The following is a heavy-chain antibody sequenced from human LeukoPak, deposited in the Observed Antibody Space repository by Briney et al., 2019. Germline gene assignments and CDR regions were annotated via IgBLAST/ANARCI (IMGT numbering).Heavy chain of an antibody. CDR1: GYTLPELS. CDR2: ISGYNGDT. V-gene: IGHV1-18*01. Sequence: GASVKVSCKVSGYTLPELSMHWARQAPGQGLEWMGWISGYNGDTRYVEKFQGRFIMAIDKSASTAYMELRSLRSDDTAVYYCARVGLGIGWYNDLWGRGTRVTVSP. J-gene: IGHJ2*01. CDR3: ARVGLGIGWYNDL. D-gene: IGHD3/OR15-3a*01.